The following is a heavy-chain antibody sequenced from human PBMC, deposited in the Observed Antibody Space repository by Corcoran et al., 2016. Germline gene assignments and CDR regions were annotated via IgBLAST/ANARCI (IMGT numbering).Heavy chain of an antibody. CDR1: GFTFSNAW. J-gene: IGHJ6*02. D-gene: IGHD3-9*01. CDR2: IKSKTDGGTT. V-gene: IGHV3-15*07. Sequence: EVQLVESGGGLVKPGGSLRLSCAASGFTFSNAWMNWVRQAPGKGLEWVGRIKSKTDGGTTDYAAPVKGRFTISRDDSKNTLYLQMNSLKTEETAVYYCTTDTYYDILTGYPTLWYYYYGMDVWGQGTTVTVSS. CDR3: TTDTYYDILTGYPTLWYYYYGMDV.